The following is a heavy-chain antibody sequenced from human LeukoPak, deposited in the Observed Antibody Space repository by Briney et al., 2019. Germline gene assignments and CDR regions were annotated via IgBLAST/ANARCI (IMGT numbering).Heavy chain of an antibody. J-gene: IGHJ4*02. Sequence: GRSLRLSCAASGFTFSSYGMHWVRQAPGKGLEWVAVISYDGSNKYYADSVKGRFTISRDNSKNTLYLQMNSLRAEDTAVYYCAKDYGHGDYVLSLFFDYWGQGTLVTVSS. CDR2: ISYDGSNK. V-gene: IGHV3-30*18. CDR3: AKDYGHGDYVLSLFFDY. CDR1: GFTFSSYG. D-gene: IGHD4-17*01.